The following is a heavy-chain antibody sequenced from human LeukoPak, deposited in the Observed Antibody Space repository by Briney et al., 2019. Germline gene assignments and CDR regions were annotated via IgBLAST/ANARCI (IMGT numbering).Heavy chain of an antibody. CDR3: ATDLAGYCGGDCYDY. Sequence: ASVKVSCKASGFTFTSSAMQWVRQARGQRLEWIGWIVVGSGNTNYAQKFRGRVTMTEDTSTDTAYMELSSLRSEDTAVYYCATDLAGYCGGDCYDYWGQGTLVTVSS. J-gene: IGHJ4*02. D-gene: IGHD2-21*02. CDR2: IVVGSGNT. V-gene: IGHV1-58*02. CDR1: GFTFTSSA.